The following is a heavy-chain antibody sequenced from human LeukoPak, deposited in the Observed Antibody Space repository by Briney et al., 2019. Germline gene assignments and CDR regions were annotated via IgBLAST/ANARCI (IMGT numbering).Heavy chain of an antibody. CDR3: LSAYGDHIYGDH. CDR1: GGSISSDIW. Sequence: PSETLSLTCAVSGGSISSDIWWSWVRQPPGKGLEWIGEIHHSGTTAFKPSLKSRVIMSVDTSTNHFSLNLSSVTAADTAVYYCLSAYGDHIYGDHWGQGTLVTVSS. J-gene: IGHJ4*02. D-gene: IGHD4-17*01. V-gene: IGHV4-4*02. CDR2: IHHSGTT.